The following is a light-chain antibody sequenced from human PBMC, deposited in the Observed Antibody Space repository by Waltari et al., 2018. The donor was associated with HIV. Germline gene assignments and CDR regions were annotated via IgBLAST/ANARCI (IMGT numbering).Light chain of an antibody. V-gene: IGLV6-57*02. CDR3: QSYDSITWV. Sequence: NFMMTQPHSVSESPGNTVTISCTGSSGSIASNYVQWYQQRPGSAPTTVIYEHNQRTSGVPDRFSGSIDSSSNSASLTISGLKTGDEADYYCQSYDSITWVFGGGTKLTVL. J-gene: IGLJ3*02. CDR1: SGSIASNY. CDR2: EHN.